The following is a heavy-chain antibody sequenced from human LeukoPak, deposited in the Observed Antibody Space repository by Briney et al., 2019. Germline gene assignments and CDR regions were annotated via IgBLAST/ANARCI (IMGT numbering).Heavy chain of an antibody. D-gene: IGHD6-19*01. CDR2: ISSSGSTI. Sequence: GGSLRLSCAASGFTFSSYEMNWVRQAPGKGLEWVSYISSSGSTIYYADSVKGRFTISRDNAKNSLYLQMSSLRAEDTAVYYCVRDHSGWSLDPWGQGTLVTASS. J-gene: IGHJ5*02. CDR3: VRDHSGWSLDP. CDR1: GFTFSSYE. V-gene: IGHV3-48*03.